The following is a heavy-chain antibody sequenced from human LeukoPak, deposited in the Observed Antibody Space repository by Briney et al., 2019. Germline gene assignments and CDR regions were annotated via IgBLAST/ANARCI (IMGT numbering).Heavy chain of an antibody. J-gene: IGHJ4*02. CDR3: ARGDYGGNPWNFDY. V-gene: IGHV1-69*05. CDR2: IIPIFGTA. CDR1: GGTFSSYA. D-gene: IGHD4-23*01. Sequence: SVKVSCKASGGTFSSYAISWVRQAPGQGLEWMGRIIPIFGTANYAQKFQGRVTITTDESTITAYMELSSLRPEDTAVYYCARGDYGGNPWNFDYWGQGTLVTVSS.